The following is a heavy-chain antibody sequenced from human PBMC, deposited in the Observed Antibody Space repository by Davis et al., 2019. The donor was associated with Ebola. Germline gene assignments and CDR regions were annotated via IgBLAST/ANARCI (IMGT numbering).Heavy chain of an antibody. CDR2: ISSSGSYI. Sequence: GGSLRLSCAASGVTFSSYSMNWVRQAPGKGLEWVSSISSSGSYIYYADSVKGRFTISRDNAKNSLYLQMNSLRAEDTAVFYCARGAYYFDSSGYPDYWGQGTLVTVSS. J-gene: IGHJ4*02. CDR1: GVTFSSYS. CDR3: ARGAYYFDSSGYPDY. V-gene: IGHV3-21*01. D-gene: IGHD3-22*01.